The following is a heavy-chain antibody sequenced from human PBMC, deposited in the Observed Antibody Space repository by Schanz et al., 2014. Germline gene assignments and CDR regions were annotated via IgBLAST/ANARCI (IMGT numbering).Heavy chain of an antibody. CDR3: AKDPSHGDYDYYFDY. V-gene: IGHV3-74*01. CDR2: TNGDGTNA. J-gene: IGHJ4*02. CDR1: GFTLSSYW. D-gene: IGHD3-22*01. Sequence: EVQLVESGGGAVRPGGSLRLSCAASGFTLSSYWMHWVRQVPGKGLEWVSCTNGDGTNAKYADSVKGRFTISRDNAKNTLYLQMNSLRAEDTAVYYCAKDPSHGDYDYYFDYWGQGTLVTVSS.